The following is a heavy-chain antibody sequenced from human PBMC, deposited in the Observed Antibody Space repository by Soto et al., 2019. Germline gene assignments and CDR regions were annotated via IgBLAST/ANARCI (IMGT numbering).Heavy chain of an antibody. Sequence: GGSLILSCAASGFTFSSYSMNWVRQAPGKGLEWVSSISSSSSYIYYADSVKGRSTISSDNAKNSLYLQMNSLRAEDTAVYYCARDRCTNGVCYWGYYYYGMDVWGQGTKVTVSS. CDR1: GFTFSSYS. V-gene: IGHV3-21*01. CDR2: ISSSSSYI. D-gene: IGHD2-8*01. CDR3: ARDRCTNGVCYWGYYYYGMDV. J-gene: IGHJ6*02.